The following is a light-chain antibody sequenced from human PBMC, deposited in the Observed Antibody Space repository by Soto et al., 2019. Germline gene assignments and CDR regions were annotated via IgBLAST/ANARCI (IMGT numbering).Light chain of an antibody. V-gene: IGKV1-5*03. CDR1: QSISGW. Sequence: DIQMTQSPSTLSASVGDRVTITCRASQSISGWLAWYQQKPGKAPKLLIYQASRLESGVPSRFSGGGSGTEFTLTISSLQPDDFATYYCQQYSSDFPYTFGLGTKLEIK. CDR3: QQYSSDFPYT. J-gene: IGKJ2*01. CDR2: QAS.